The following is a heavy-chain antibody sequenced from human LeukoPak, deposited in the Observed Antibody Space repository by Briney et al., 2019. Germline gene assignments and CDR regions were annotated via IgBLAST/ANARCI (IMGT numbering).Heavy chain of an antibody. V-gene: IGHV4-38-2*02. CDR1: GYSISSGYY. D-gene: IGHD6-6*01. CDR2: IYHSGST. Sequence: SETLSLTCTVSGYSISSGYYWGWIRQPPGKGLEGIGGIYHSGSTYYNPSLKSRVTISVDTSKNQFSLKLSSVTAADTAVYYCARLQYSSSSANFDYWGQGTLVTVSS. CDR3: ARLQYSSSSANFDY. J-gene: IGHJ4*02.